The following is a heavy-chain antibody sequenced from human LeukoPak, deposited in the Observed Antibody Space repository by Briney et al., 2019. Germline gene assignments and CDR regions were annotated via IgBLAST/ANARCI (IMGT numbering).Heavy chain of an antibody. V-gene: IGHV3-48*02. Sequence: GGSLRLSCAASGFTFSNYNMNWVRQAPGKGPEWVSYISASSNGINYADSVKGRFTISRDNARNSLYLQMNSLRDEDTAVYFCARQYYDILTGYTAYFDPWGRGTLVTVSS. J-gene: IGHJ5*02. CDR1: GFTFSNYN. CDR3: ARQYYDILTGYTAYFDP. D-gene: IGHD3-9*01. CDR2: ISASSNGI.